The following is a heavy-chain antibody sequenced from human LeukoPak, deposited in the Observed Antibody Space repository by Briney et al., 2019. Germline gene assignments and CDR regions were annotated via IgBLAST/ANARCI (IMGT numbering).Heavy chain of an antibody. J-gene: IGHJ4*02. V-gene: IGHV3-30*02. CDR2: IRYDGSNK. Sequence: GGSLRLSCAASGFTFSSYGMHWVRQAPGKGLELVAFIRYDGSNKYYADSVKGRFTISRDNSKNTLYLQMNSLRAEDTAVYYCAKAADVLLSFGDHIDYWGQGTLVTVSS. D-gene: IGHD3-10*01. CDR3: AKAADVLLSFGDHIDY. CDR1: GFTFSSYG.